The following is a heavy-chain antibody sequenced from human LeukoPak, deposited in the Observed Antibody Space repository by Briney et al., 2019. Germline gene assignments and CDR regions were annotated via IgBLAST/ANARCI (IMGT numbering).Heavy chain of an antibody. CDR2: IYYSGST. J-gene: IGHJ5*02. V-gene: IGHV4-59*01. CDR3: ARHGTPGTNLNWFDP. Sequence: PSETLSLTCTVSGGSISSYYWSWIRQPPGKGLEWIGYIYYSGSTNYNPSLRSRVTISVDTSKSQFSLKLSSVTAADTAVYYCARHGTPGTNLNWFDPWGQGTLDTVSS. D-gene: IGHD1-1*01. CDR1: GGSISSYY.